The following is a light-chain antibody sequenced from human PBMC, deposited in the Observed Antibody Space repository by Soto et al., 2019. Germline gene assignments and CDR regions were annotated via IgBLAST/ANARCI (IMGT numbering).Light chain of an antibody. CDR2: DVS. CDR3: SSSADSNTLYV. J-gene: IGLJ1*01. V-gene: IGLV2-8*01. Sequence: QSALTQPPSASGSPGQSVTISCTGTSSDFGAYKSVSWYQQHPGKAPKLIIFDVSKRPSGVPDRFSGSKSGNTASLPVSGLQAEDEADYYCSSSADSNTLYVFGTGTKLTV. CDR1: SSDFGAYKS.